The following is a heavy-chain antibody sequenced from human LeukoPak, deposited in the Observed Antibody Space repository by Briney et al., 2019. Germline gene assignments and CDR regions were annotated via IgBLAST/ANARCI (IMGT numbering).Heavy chain of an antibody. J-gene: IGHJ6*02. D-gene: IGHD3-10*01. CDR2: ISGNGDTT. CDR1: GFTFSSYA. CDR3: AKRSRRLTIVRGVPREDV. V-gene: IGHV3-23*01. Sequence: PWGSLRLSCAASGFTFSSYAMNWVRQAPGKGLEWVSGISGNGDTTYYADSVKGRFTISRDNSKNTLYLQMNSLRAEDTAVYYCAKRSRRLTIVRGVPREDVWGQGTTVTVSS.